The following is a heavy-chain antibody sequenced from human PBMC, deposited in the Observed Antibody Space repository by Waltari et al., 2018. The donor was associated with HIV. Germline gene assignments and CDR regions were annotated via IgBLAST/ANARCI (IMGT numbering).Heavy chain of an antibody. CDR2: IKQDGSEK. CDR1: GFTFSSYW. V-gene: IGHV3-7*01. CDR3: ARPIGRGQDY. Sequence: EVQLVESGGGLVQPGGSLRLSCAASGFTFSSYWMSWVRQAPGKGVGWVANIKQDGSEKYYGDSVKGRFTLSRDNAKNSVYLQMNSLRAEDTAVYYCARPIGRGQDYWGQGTLVTVSS. J-gene: IGHJ4*02.